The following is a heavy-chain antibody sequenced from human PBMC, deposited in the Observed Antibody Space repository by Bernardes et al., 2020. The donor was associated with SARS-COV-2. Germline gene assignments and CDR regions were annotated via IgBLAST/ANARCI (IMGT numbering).Heavy chain of an antibody. D-gene: IGHD3-22*01. V-gene: IGHV3-23*01. CDR3: AKEEGMYYDSSGYYYVDAFDI. Sequence: GGSLRLSCAASGFTFSSYAMSWVRQAPGKGLEWVSAISGSGGSTYYADSVKGRFTISRDNSKNTLYLQMNSLRAEDTAVYYCAKEEGMYYDSSGYYYVDAFDIWGQGTMVTVSS. CDR2: ISGSGGST. CDR1: GFTFSSYA. J-gene: IGHJ3*02.